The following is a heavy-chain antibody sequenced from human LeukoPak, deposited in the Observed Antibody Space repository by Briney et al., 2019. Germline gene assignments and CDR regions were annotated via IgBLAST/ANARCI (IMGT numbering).Heavy chain of an antibody. J-gene: IGHJ4*02. CDR1: GYTFTSYG. V-gene: IGHV1-18*04. CDR3: ARNYYDILTGYYREYYFDY. D-gene: IGHD3-9*01. Sequence: ASVKVSCKASGYTFTSYGISWVRQAPGQGLEWMGWISAYNGNTNHAQKLQGRVTMATDTSTSTAYMELRSLRSDDTAVYYCARNYYDILTGYYREYYFDYWGQGTLVTVSS. CDR2: ISAYNGNT.